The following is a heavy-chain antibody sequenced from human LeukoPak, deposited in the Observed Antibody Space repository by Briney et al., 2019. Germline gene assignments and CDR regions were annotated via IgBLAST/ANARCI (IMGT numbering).Heavy chain of an antibody. CDR1: GGSFSGYY. J-gene: IGHJ5*02. Sequence: SETLSLTCAVYGGSFSGYYWSWIRQPPGKGLEWIGEINHSGSTNYNPSLKSRVTISVDTSKNQFSLKLSSVTAADTAVYSCPTGGGITGTTLCFDPWGKGTLVTVSS. V-gene: IGHV4-34*01. D-gene: IGHD1-7*01. CDR2: INHSGST. CDR3: PTGGGITGTTLCFDP.